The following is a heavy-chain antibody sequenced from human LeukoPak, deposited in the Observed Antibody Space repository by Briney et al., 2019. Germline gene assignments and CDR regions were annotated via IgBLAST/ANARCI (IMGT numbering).Heavy chain of an antibody. V-gene: IGHV3-53*01. J-gene: IGHJ4*02. CDR3: ARDPGGSFDY. CDR2: INDGGVT. Sequence: GGSLRLSCAASGFTVSSNYMSWVRQAPGKGLEWVSTINDGGVTNYADSVKGRFTLSRDNSKNTLSLQMNGLRAEDTAVYYCARDPGGSFDYWGQGTLVTVSS. CDR1: GFTVSSNY. D-gene: IGHD1-26*01.